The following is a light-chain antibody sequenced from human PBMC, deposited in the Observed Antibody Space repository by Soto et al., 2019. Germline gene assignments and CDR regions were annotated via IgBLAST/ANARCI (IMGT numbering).Light chain of an antibody. V-gene: IGKV1-39*01. CDR3: QQSFSPHIA. Sequence: EIQVTQSPTSLSASVGERITITCRASRNIGNNLNWYQQRPGKAPQLLIYAASSLQSGVPSRFSGSSSGTDFTLTINGLQPADFATYYCQQSFSPHIAFGQGTRL. CDR1: RNIGNN. CDR2: AAS. J-gene: IGKJ5*01.